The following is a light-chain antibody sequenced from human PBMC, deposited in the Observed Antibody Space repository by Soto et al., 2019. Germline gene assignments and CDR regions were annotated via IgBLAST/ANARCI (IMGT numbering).Light chain of an antibody. CDR1: QSISNH. V-gene: IGKV1-39*01. CDR3: QQRYNWPLT. CDR2: AAS. J-gene: IGKJ4*01. Sequence: DIQMTQSPSSLSASVEDRVIITCRASQSISNHLNWYQQKPGKAPKLLIFAASSLQSGVPSRFSGSGSATDFTLTISSLEPEDSAVYYCQQRYNWPLTFGGGTKVDIK.